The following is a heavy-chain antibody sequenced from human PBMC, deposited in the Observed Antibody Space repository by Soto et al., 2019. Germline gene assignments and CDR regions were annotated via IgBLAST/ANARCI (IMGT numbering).Heavy chain of an antibody. D-gene: IGHD5-12*01. CDR3: AKVVGATTNAFDI. CDR2: ISGSGGST. Sequence: GGSLRPSCAASGFTFSSYAMSWVRQAPGKGLEWVSAISGSGGSTYYADSVKGRFTISRDNSKNTLYLQMNSLRAEDTAVYYCAKVVGATTNAFDIWGQGTMVTVSS. J-gene: IGHJ3*02. V-gene: IGHV3-23*01. CDR1: GFTFSSYA.